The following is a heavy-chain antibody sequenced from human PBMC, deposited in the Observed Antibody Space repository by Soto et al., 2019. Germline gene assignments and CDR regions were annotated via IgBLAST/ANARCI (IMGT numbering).Heavy chain of an antibody. CDR3: AAWPGYSYGDLRY. D-gene: IGHD5-18*01. V-gene: IGHV1-24*01. J-gene: IGHJ4*02. Sequence: XSVKVSCKVSGYTLAELSMHWVRQAPGKGLEWMGGFDPEDGETIYSQKFQGRVTMTEDTSTDTAYMELSSLRSEDTAVYYCAAWPGYSYGDLRYWGQGTLVTVSS. CDR1: GYTLAELS. CDR2: FDPEDGET.